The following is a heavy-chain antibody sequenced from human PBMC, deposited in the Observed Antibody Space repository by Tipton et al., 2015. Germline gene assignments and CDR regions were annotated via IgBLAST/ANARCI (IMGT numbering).Heavy chain of an antibody. J-gene: IGHJ4*02. CDR1: GGSISSGGYY. CDR2: VYSSGST. D-gene: IGHD5-12*01. Sequence: LRLSCNVSGGSISSGGYYWSWIRQHPGKGLEWIGNVYSSGSTYYNPSLKSRVTISADTSKNQFSLKLSSVTAADTAVYYCASTAGVVATLDYWGQGTLVTVSS. CDR3: ASTAGVVATLDY. V-gene: IGHV4-31*03.